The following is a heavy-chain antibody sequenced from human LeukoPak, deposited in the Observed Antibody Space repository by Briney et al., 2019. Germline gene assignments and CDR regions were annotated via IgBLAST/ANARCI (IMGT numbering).Heavy chain of an antibody. CDR2: IGTAGDT. Sequence: PGGSLRLSCAASGFTVSRYDMHWVRQSTGKGLEWVSGIGTAGDTYYAGSVKGRFTISRENAKNSLYLQMNSLTAGDTAVYYCAGAGSETQWRAFDFWGQGALVTVFS. J-gene: IGHJ4*02. V-gene: IGHV3-13*01. D-gene: IGHD6-19*01. CDR3: AGAGSETQWRAFDF. CDR1: GFTVSRYD.